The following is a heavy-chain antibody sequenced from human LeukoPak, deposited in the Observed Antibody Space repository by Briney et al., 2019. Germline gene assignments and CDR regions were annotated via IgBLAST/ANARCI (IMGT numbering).Heavy chain of an antibody. CDR3: ARADYYETSGPFGY. D-gene: IGHD3-22*01. J-gene: IGHJ4*02. CDR2: ISYNSNYV. Sequence: GGSLRLSCTASGFTFSDYYMSWIRQAPGKGLEWVSFISYNSNYVFYADSVKGRFTISRDNAKNSLYLQMNSLRAEDTAVYYCARADYYETSGPFGYWGQGTLVIVSS. CDR1: GFTFSDYY. V-gene: IGHV3-11*06.